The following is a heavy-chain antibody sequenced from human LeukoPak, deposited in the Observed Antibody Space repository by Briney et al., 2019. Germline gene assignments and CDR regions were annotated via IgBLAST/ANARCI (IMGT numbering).Heavy chain of an antibody. CDR2: LSHGGTRT. Sequence: PGGSLRLSCAASGFTFRNFAMSWVRQAPGKGLEWVSGLSHGGTRTFYAASVKGRFTISRDDAKNSLYLQMNSLRAEDTAVYYCARDNLGLDYWGQGTLVTVSS. V-gene: IGHV3-23*01. D-gene: IGHD1-26*01. CDR3: ARDNLGLDY. J-gene: IGHJ4*02. CDR1: GFTFRNFA.